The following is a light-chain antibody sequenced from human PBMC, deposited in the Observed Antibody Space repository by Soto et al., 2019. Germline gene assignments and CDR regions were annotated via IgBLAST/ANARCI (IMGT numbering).Light chain of an antibody. J-gene: IGLJ3*02. V-gene: IGLV1-44*01. CDR3: AAWDNSLYGQV. CDR1: SSNIGSNA. Sequence: QSVLTQPPSASGTPGQRVTISCSGSSSNIGSNAVNWYQHLPGTAPKLLIYSNDQRPSGVPDRFSGSKSGTSASLAISGLESEDEADYYCAAWDNSLYGQVFGGGTKLTVL. CDR2: SND.